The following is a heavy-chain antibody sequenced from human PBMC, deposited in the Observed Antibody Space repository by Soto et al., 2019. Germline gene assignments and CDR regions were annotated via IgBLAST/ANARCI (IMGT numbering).Heavy chain of an antibody. CDR2: IYYSGSA. Sequence: LSLTCTVSGDSVTSVSDYWSWIRQPPGKGLEWIGYIYYSGSADYNPSLGSRVTISIDTSKNQFSLKLTSVTAADTAVYYRARGVGVGYYHYHMDLWGQGTTVTVSS. J-gene: IGHJ6*02. D-gene: IGHD3-10*01. CDR1: GDSVTSVSDY. V-gene: IGHV4-61*01. CDR3: ARGVGVGYYHYHMDL.